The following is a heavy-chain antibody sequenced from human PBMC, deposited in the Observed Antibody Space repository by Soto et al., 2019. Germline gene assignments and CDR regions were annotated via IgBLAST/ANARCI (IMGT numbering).Heavy chain of an antibody. CDR3: ARIPEQQLVLFKPRFIDY. V-gene: IGHV1-18*01. CDR2: ISAYNGNA. J-gene: IGHJ4*02. CDR1: GYTFTSYG. Sequence: ASVKVSCKASGYTFTSYGISWVRQAPGQGLEWMGWISAYNGNANYAQNLQGRVTMTTDTSTSTAYMELRSLRSDDTAVYYCARIPEQQLVLFKPRFIDYWGQGTLVNVSS. D-gene: IGHD6-13*01.